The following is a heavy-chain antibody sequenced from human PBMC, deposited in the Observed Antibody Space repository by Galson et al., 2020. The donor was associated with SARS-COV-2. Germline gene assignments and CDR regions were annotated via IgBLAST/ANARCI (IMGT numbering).Heavy chain of an antibody. CDR1: GFSFNNFG. D-gene: IGHD3-3*01. J-gene: IGHJ6*02. Sequence: GSLKISCVASGFSFNNFGMHWVRQAPGKGLEWVALISYEGSKKYYLDSVKGRFTVSKDTSKNTLYLLINSLRVEDTAVYYCAKFRDVFDFRSGYYSMDIWGQGTTVTVSS. CDR3: AKFRDVFDFRSGYYSMDI. CDR2: ISYEGSKK. V-gene: IGHV3-30*18.